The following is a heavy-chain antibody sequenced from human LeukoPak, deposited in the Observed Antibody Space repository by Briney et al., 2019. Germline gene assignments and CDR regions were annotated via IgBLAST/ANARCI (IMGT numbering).Heavy chain of an antibody. CDR2: VNPSGGSS. D-gene: IGHD6-19*01. J-gene: IGHJ4*02. Sequence: ASVKVSCKASGYTFANYYVHWVRQAPGQGLEWMGVVNPSGGSSNYAQKFQGRVTMTRDMSTSTVYVELSSLTSEDTAVYYCARVYRSQFVWRPFDYWGQGTLVTVSS. CDR3: ARVYRSQFVWRPFDY. CDR1: GYTFANYY. V-gene: IGHV1-46*01.